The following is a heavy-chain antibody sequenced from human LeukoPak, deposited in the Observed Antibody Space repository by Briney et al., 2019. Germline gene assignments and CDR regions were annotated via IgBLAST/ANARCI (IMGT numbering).Heavy chain of an antibody. CDR2: INISGST. Sequence: PSETLSLTCTVSGGSISSGSYSWSWIRQPAGKGPEWIGRINISGSTNYNPSLKSRATISVDTSKNQFSLKLSSVTAADTAVYYCARPVSGSSGWYYNYWGQGTLVTVSS. CDR3: ARPVSGSSGWYYNY. V-gene: IGHV4-61*02. D-gene: IGHD6-19*01. J-gene: IGHJ4*02. CDR1: GGSISSGSYS.